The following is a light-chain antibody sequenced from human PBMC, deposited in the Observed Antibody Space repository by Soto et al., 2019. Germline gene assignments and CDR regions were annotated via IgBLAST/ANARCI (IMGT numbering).Light chain of an antibody. J-gene: IGLJ1*01. CDR3: SSYTSSSTLG. CDR2: DVS. Sequence: QSVLTQPASVSGSPGQSITISCTGTSSDVGGYNYVSWYQQHPGKAPKLMIYDVSNRPSGVSNRFSGSKSGNTASLTISGRQAEDEADYYCSSYTSSSTLGFGTGTKVTVL. V-gene: IGLV2-14*01. CDR1: SSDVGGYNY.